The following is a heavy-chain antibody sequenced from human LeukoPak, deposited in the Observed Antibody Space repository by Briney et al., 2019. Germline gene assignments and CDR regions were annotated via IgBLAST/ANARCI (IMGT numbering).Heavy chain of an antibody. Sequence: GGSLSLSCAASGFTFSSYWLSWVRKAPGKGLEWLANIKQDGSEKYYVDSVKGRFTISRDNAKNSLYLQMNSLRAEDTAVYYCARDPPLRYFDWLLPDYWGQGTLVTVSS. V-gene: IGHV3-7*04. J-gene: IGHJ4*02. CDR2: IKQDGSEK. D-gene: IGHD3-9*01. CDR3: ARDPPLRYFDWLLPDY. CDR1: GFTFSSYW.